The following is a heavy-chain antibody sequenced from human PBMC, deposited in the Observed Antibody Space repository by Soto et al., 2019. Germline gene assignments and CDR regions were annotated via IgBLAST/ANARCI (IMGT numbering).Heavy chain of an antibody. Sequence: GGSLRLSCAASGFTFSSYGMHWVRQAPGKGLEWVAVIWLDGSKKYYADSGKGRFTVSRDNSKSALYLQMNSLSAEDTAMYYCARALYDFWSNFYYYMDVWGKGTTVTVSS. V-gene: IGHV3-33*01. CDR1: GFTFSSYG. J-gene: IGHJ6*03. CDR3: ARALYDFWSNFYYYMDV. D-gene: IGHD3-3*01. CDR2: IWLDGSKK.